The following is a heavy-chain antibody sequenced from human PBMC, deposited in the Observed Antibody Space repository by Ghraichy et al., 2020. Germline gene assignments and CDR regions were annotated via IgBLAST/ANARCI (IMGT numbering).Heavy chain of an antibody. CDR2: TYYRSKWYN. D-gene: IGHD2-15*01. Sequence: SQTLSLTCAISGDSVSSNSAAWNWIRQSPSRGLEWLGRTYYRSKWYNDYAVSVKSRITINPDTSKNQFSLQLNSVTPEDTAVYYCARDEGYCSGGSCRAFDYWGQGTLVTVSS. CDR1: GDSVSSNSAA. V-gene: IGHV6-1*01. J-gene: IGHJ4*02. CDR3: ARDEGYCSGGSCRAFDY.